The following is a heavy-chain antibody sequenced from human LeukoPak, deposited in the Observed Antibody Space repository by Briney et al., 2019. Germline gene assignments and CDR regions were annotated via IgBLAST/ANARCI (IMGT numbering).Heavy chain of an antibody. J-gene: IGHJ4*02. Sequence: SETLSLTCAVYGGSFSGYYWSWIRQPPGKGLEWIGEINHSGSTNYNPSLKSRVTISVDTPKNQFSLKLSSVTAADTAVYYCARGEPYYYDSSGYFGVDYFDYWGQGTLVTVSS. CDR2: INHSGST. CDR3: ARGEPYYYDSSGYFGVDYFDY. CDR1: GGSFSGYY. D-gene: IGHD3-22*01. V-gene: IGHV4-34*01.